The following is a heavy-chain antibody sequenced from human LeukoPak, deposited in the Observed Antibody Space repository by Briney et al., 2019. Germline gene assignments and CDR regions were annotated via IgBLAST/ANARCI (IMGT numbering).Heavy chain of an antibody. J-gene: IGHJ4*02. V-gene: IGHV3-30-3*01. CDR1: GFTFSSYA. CDR3: ARGGYDYVWGNYDY. Sequence: PGRSLRLSCAASGFTFSSYAMHWVRQAPGKGLEWVAVISYDGSNKYYADSVKGRFTTSRDNSKSTLYLQMNSLRAEDTAVYYCARGGYDYVWGNYDYWGQGALVTVSS. CDR2: ISYDGSNK. D-gene: IGHD3-16*01.